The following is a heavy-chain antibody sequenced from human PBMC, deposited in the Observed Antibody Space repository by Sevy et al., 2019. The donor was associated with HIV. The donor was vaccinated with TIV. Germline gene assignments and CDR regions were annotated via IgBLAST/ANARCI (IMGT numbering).Heavy chain of an antibody. CDR2: IYWNDNK. J-gene: IGHJ5*02. V-gene: IGHV2-5*01. CDR3: AHTDYYDSGRAFDP. CDR1: GFSLKSRGVG. D-gene: IGHD3-10*01. Sequence: SGPTLVKSTQTLSLTCSFSGFSLKSRGVGVGWIHQPPGKALEWLALIYWNDNKYYSPSLNSRLTITKDSSKNQVVLTMTNMDLVDTATYYCAHTDYYDSGRAFDPWGQGTLVTVSS.